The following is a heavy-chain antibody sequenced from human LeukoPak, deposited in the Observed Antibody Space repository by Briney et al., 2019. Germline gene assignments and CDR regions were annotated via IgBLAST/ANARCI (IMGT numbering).Heavy chain of an antibody. J-gene: IGHJ4*02. CDR2: IYSGGST. CDR3: ARGEKSYDSSGYYLID. D-gene: IGHD3-22*01. V-gene: IGHV3-53*01. Sequence: GGSLRLSCAASEFIFSNYALHWVRQAPGKGLEWVSVIYSGGSTYYADSVKGRFTISRDNSKNTLYLQMNSLRAEDTAVYYCARGEKSYDSSGYYLIDWGQGTLVTVSS. CDR1: EFIFSNYA.